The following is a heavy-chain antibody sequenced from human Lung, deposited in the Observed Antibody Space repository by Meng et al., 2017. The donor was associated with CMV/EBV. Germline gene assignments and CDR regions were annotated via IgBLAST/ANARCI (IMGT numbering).Heavy chain of an antibody. D-gene: IGHD2-15*01. CDR1: GFTFSTYW. CDR2: IDSDGINI. J-gene: IGHJ3*02. Sequence: GESLKISCAASGFTFSTYWMHWVRLVPGKGLVWVSRIDSDGININYADSVKDRITITRNNARNTLYLQVDSLRVEDTAGYYCESVKGVVRYAFDIWGQGPRVTVSS. CDR3: ESVKGVVRYAFDI. V-gene: IGHV3-74*01.